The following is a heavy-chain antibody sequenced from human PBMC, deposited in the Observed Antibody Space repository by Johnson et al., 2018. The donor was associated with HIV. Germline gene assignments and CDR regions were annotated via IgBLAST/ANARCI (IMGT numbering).Heavy chain of an antibody. Sequence: KGLEWVALTWYDGSNRYYADSVKGRFTISRDNSKNTLYLQMNSLRLEDTAVYYCATDEYTNSLGVWGQGTMVTVSS. J-gene: IGHJ3*01. CDR2: TWYDGSNR. CDR3: ATDEYTNSLGV. V-gene: IGHV3-30*02. D-gene: IGHD6-6*01.